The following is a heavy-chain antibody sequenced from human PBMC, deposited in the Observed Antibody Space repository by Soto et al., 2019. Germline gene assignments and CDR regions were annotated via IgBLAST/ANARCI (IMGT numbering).Heavy chain of an antibody. D-gene: IGHD7-27*01. CDR3: WGRVNGNWFDP. CDR1: GGFFSDYY. V-gene: IGHV4-34*01. Sequence: LDTVSLACAVYGGFFSDYYWSWDRQPPGKGLEWIGESRHAGPTHYNPPLHSRVTLTVDTSKNQFSLRLGSVTAADTAIYYCWGRVNGNWFDPSAQGTLVTVSS. CDR2: SRHAGPT. J-gene: IGHJ5*02.